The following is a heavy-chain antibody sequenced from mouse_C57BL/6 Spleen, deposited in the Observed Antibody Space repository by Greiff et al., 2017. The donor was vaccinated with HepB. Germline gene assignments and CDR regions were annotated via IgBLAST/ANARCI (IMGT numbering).Heavy chain of an antibody. CDR3: ARFYCNYEAWFAY. Sequence: EVQLQQSGPELVKPGASVKISCKASGYTFTDYYMNWVKQSHGKSLEWIGDINPNNGGTSYNQKFKGKATLTVDKSSSTAYMALRSLTSEDSAGYYWARFYCNYEAWFAYWGQGTLVTVSA. CDR1: GYTFTDYY. CDR2: INPNNGGT. V-gene: IGHV1-26*01. D-gene: IGHD2-1*01. J-gene: IGHJ3*01.